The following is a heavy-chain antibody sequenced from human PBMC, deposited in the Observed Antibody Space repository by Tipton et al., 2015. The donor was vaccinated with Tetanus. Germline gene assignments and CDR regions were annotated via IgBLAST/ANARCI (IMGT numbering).Heavy chain of an antibody. V-gene: IGHV1-2*02. Sequence: QSGAEVKKPGASVKVSCKASGYTFTGYYIHWVRQAPGQGLEWMGWINPYNDDSYHVQTFQGRVTMARDTSIDTVYMDLGSLTSNDTAVYFCARSYGSGSRYWYFDFWGRGTLVTVSS. CDR3: ARSYGSGSRYWYFDF. D-gene: IGHD3-10*01. CDR1: GYTFTGYY. J-gene: IGHJ2*01. CDR2: INPYNDDS.